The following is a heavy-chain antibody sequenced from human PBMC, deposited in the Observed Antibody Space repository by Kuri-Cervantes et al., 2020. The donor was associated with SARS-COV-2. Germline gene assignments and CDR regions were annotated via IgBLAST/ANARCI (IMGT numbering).Heavy chain of an antibody. CDR3: ARGGGYCSSTSCPSDY. Sequence: SVKVSCKASGGTFSSYAISWVRQAPGQGLEWMGGIIPIFGTANYAQKFQGRVTITADESTGTAYMELSSLRSEDTAVYYCARGGGYCSSTSCPSDYWGQGTLVTVSS. J-gene: IGHJ4*02. CDR1: GGTFSSYA. V-gene: IGHV1-69*13. CDR2: IIPIFGTA. D-gene: IGHD2-2*01.